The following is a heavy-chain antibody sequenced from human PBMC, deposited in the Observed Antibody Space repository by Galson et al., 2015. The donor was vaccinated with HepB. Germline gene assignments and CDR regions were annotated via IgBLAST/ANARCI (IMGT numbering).Heavy chain of an antibody. V-gene: IGHV1-18*01. CDR1: GYTFTSYG. CDR2: ISAYNGNT. J-gene: IGHJ6*03. D-gene: IGHD3-22*01. CDR3: ARGARSGYYYDSSGYYPLYYYYYMDV. Sequence: SVKVSCKASGYTFTSYGISWVRQAPGQGLEWMGWISAYNGNTNYAQKLQGRVTMTTDTSTSTAYMELRSLRSDDTAVYYCARGARSGYYYDSSGYYPLYYYYYMDVWGKGTTVTVSS.